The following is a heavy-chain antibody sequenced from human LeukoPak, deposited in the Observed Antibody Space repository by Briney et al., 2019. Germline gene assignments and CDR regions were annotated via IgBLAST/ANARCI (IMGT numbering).Heavy chain of an antibody. CDR1: GFTFSNAW. Sequence: GGPLRLSCAASGFTFSNAWMSWVRQPPAPGLERVGRIKSKTDGGTTDYAAPVKGRFTISRADSKNTLYLQMNSLKTENTAVYYCTTDEWELMVYWGQGTLVTVSS. CDR2: IKSKTDGGTT. J-gene: IGHJ4*02. V-gene: IGHV3-15*01. D-gene: IGHD1-26*01. CDR3: TTDEWELMVY.